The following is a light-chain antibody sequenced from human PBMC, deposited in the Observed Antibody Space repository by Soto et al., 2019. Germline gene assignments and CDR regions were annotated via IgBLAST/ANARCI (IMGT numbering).Light chain of an antibody. CDR2: DAS. CDR1: QSVSTY. V-gene: IGKV3-11*01. J-gene: IGKJ4*01. Sequence: EVVLTQSPATLSLSPGERATLSCRASQSVSTYLAWYQHKPGQAPRLLIYDASIRATGTPARFSGGGSGTDFPLTISSLAPENLAVYSCQNRSHWPPEATFGGGTKVEIK. CDR3: QNRSHWPPEAT.